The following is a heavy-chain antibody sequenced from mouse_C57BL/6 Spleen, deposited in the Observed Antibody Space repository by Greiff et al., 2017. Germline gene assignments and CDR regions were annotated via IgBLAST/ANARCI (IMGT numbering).Heavy chain of an antibody. V-gene: IGHV1-82*01. CDR3: ASYGRVFDY. D-gene: IGHD1-1*01. CDR1: GYAFSSSW. Sequence: VQLQQSGPELVKPGASVKISCKASGYAFSSSWMNWVKQRPGKGLEWIGRIYPGDGDTNYNGKFKGKATLTADKSSSTAYMQLSSLTSEDSAVXFCASYGRVFDYWGQGTTLTVAS. CDR2: IYPGDGDT. J-gene: IGHJ2*01.